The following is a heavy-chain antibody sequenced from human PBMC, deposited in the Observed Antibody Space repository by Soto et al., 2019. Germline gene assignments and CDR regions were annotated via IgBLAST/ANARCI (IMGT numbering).Heavy chain of an antibody. V-gene: IGHV3-30*14. CDR2: ISYDGST. Sequence: PGGSLRLSCAASGFTLSDFAMHWVRQAPGKGLEWVAVISYDGSTFYADSVKGRFIISRDDSKNTLFLQMNSLRAEDTAVYYCATAKLLLPWLFDYWGQGTQVTVSS. J-gene: IGHJ4*02. CDR1: GFTLSDFA. CDR3: ATAKLLLPWLFDY. D-gene: IGHD2-15*01.